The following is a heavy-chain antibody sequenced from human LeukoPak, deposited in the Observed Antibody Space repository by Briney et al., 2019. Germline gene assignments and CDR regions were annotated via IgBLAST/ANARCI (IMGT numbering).Heavy chain of an antibody. J-gene: IGHJ6*03. Sequence: GGSLRLSCAASGFTFSSYWMHWVRQAPGKGLVWVSRINSDGSSTSYADSVKGRFTISRDNAKNTLYLQMNSLRAEDTAVYYCASATLRDYYYYYMDVWGKGTTVTVSS. CDR1: GFTFSSYW. CDR3: ASATLRDYYYYYMDV. D-gene: IGHD4-17*01. V-gene: IGHV3-74*01. CDR2: INSDGSST.